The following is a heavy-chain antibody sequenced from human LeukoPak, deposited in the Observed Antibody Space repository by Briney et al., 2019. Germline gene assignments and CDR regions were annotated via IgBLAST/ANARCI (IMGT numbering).Heavy chain of an antibody. CDR1: GGSISSSSYY. D-gene: IGHD3-10*02. Sequence: SETLSLTCTVSGGSISSSSYYWSWIRQPPGKGLEWIGYIYYSGSTNYNPSLKSRVTISVDTSKNQFSLKLSSVTAADTAVYYCARDITMSYWGQGTLVTVSS. V-gene: IGHV4-61*01. CDR2: IYYSGST. CDR3: ARDITMSY. J-gene: IGHJ4*02.